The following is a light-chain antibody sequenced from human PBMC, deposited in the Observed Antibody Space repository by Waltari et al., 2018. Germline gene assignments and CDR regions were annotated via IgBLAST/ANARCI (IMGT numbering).Light chain of an antibody. V-gene: IGLV2-14*01. CDR2: EVS. CDR1: DSDVGAYDF. CDR3: SSYAGTTTWV. J-gene: IGLJ3*02. Sequence: QSALTQPASVSGSPGQSITISCPGTDSDVGAYDFVSWYQQHPGKAPHLIIYEVSNRPSGISNRFSASKSGNTASLTISGLQAEDEADYYCSSYAGTTTWVFGGGTKLTVL.